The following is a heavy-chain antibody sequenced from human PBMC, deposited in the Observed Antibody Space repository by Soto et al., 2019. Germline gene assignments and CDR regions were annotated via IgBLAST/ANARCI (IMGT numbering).Heavy chain of an antibody. CDR2: IIPVFGRV. CDR3: ANSRGGTFLGYHGMDI. J-gene: IGHJ6*02. Sequence: QVQLVQSGPEVKKTGTSVKVSCKASGGSFSSRAISWVRQAPGQGLEWMGGIIPVFGRVNYAEKFQDRVTITAGESTGTAYMELSSLKSEDTAVYYCANSRGGTFLGYHGMDIWGQGTTVSVSS. V-gene: IGHV1-69*01. CDR1: GGSFSSRA. D-gene: IGHD3-16*01.